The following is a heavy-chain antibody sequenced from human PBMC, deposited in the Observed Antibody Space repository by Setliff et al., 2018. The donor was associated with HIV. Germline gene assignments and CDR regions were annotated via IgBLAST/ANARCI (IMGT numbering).Heavy chain of an antibody. D-gene: IGHD5-12*01. CDR1: GYSLSSASY. V-gene: IGHV4-38-2*02. CDR3: ARTPKRWLQLSAFDI. CDR2: TSLSGST. Sequence: SETLSLTCSVSGYSLSSASYWGWIRQSPEKGLEWIGSTSLSGSTYYNPSLQSRVTISIDMSKNHFSLKLSSVTAADTAVYYCARTPKRWLQLSAFDIWGQGTMVTVSS. J-gene: IGHJ3*02.